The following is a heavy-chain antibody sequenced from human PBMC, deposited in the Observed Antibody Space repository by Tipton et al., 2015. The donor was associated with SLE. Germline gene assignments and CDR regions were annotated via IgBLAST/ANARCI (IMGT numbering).Heavy chain of an antibody. CDR1: GASISSGAIY. D-gene: IGHD1-7*01. Sequence: TLSLTCSVSGASISSGAIYWSWFRQLPGKGLEWIGYIYYSGNTYYNPSLGSRPTISVDTSKDQFSLRLTSVTAADTAVYYCARATDWNLSPDVWGKGTLVTVSS. CDR2: IYYSGNT. V-gene: IGHV4-31*03. J-gene: IGHJ6*04. CDR3: ARATDWNLSPDV.